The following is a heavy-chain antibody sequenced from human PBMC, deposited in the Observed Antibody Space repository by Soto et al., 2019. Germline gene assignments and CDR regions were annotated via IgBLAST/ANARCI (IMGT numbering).Heavy chain of an antibody. D-gene: IGHD3-22*01. CDR3: ARDSGYDTTGYSPFDN. V-gene: IGHV1-2*02. CDR2: INHNNGGT. Sequence: ASVKVSCKISGYTVTDYSIHWVRQAPGQGLEWMGWINHNNGGTSYAQKFQGRVTMTGGTSISTAYMELNSLRSDDTAVYYCARDSGYDTTGYSPFDNWGKGTQVTDSS. J-gene: IGHJ4*02. CDR1: GYTVTDYS.